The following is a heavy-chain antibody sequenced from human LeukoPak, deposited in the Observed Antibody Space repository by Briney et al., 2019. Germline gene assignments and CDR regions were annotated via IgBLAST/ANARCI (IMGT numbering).Heavy chain of an antibody. CDR1: VCTLSRYS. CDR2: ISSSSCYI. D-gene: IGHD6-13*01. CDR3: ARYFRQQLVTTASNYFDY. Sequence: GGSVRVSCAACVCTLSRYSLNWVRQAPAKGLGWVASISSSSCYIYYADSLKGRLTIYRDNAKNSLHLQMNSLRAEYTAVYYCARYFRQQLVTTASNYFDYWGQGTLVTVSS. V-gene: IGHV3-21*01. J-gene: IGHJ4*02.